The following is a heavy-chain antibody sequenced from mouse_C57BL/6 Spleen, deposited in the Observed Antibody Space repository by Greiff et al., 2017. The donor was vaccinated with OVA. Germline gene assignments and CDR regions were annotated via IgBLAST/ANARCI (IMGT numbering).Heavy chain of an antibody. J-gene: IGHJ4*01. D-gene: IGHD2-4*01. V-gene: IGHV1-80*01. Sequence: VQLQQSGAELVKPGASVKISCKASGYAFSSYWMNWVKQRPGKGLEWIGQIYPGDGDTNYNGKFKGKATLTADKSSSTAYMQLSSLTSEDSAVYFCARHDYDEDYYAMDYWGQGTSVTVSS. CDR3: ARHDYDEDYYAMDY. CDR1: GYAFSSYW. CDR2: IYPGDGDT.